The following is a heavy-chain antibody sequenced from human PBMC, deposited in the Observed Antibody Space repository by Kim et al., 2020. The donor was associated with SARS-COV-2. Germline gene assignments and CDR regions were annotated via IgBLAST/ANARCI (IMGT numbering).Heavy chain of an antibody. CDR2: ISSSGSTI. D-gene: IGHD2-8*02. V-gene: IGHV3-11*01. CDR1: GFTFIDYY. J-gene: IGHJ6*02. Sequence: GGSLILSCAASGFTFIDYYMSCIRQAPGKGLEWVSYISSSGSTIYYADSVKGRFTISRDNAKNSLYLQMNSLRAEDTAVYYCAILKGILYWGYGMDVWGQGTTVTVSS. CDR3: AILKGILYWGYGMDV.